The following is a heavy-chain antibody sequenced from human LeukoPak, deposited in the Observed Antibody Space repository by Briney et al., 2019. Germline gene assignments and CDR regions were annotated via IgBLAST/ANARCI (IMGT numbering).Heavy chain of an antibody. Sequence: PGGSLRLSCAVSGFTFSKFWMHWVRHTHGKGLVWVSRINTDGSYTDYADSVKGRFTISRDNAKNTLYLQMNSLRAEDMAVYYCARGMTYYHGSGKFDYWGQGTLVTVSS. CDR2: INTDGSYT. J-gene: IGHJ4*02. D-gene: IGHD3-10*01. CDR3: ARGMTYYHGSGKFDY. V-gene: IGHV3-74*01. CDR1: GFTFSKFW.